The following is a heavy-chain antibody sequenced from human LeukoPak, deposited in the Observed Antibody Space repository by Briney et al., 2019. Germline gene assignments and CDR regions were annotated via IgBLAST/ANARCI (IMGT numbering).Heavy chain of an antibody. Sequence: GGSLRLSCAASGFTFSSYGMHWVRQAPGKGLEWVAVISYDGSNKYYADSVKGRFTISRDNSKNTLYPQMNSLRAEDTAVYYCAKQVGSAGSDAFDIWGQGTMVTVSS. D-gene: IGHD6-13*01. CDR1: GFTFSSYG. J-gene: IGHJ3*02. CDR3: AKQVGSAGSDAFDI. CDR2: ISYDGSNK. V-gene: IGHV3-30*18.